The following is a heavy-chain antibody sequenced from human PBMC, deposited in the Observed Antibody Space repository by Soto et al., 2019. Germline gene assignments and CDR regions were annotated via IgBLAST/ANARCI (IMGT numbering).Heavy chain of an antibody. V-gene: IGHV3-23*01. CDR1: GFTFSSYA. J-gene: IGHJ4*02. CDR2: ISGSGGST. D-gene: IGHD3-3*01. CDR3: AKSAKREYYDFWSGYYMGGGFDY. Sequence: EVQLLESGGGLVQPGGSLRLSCAASGFTFSSYAMSWVRQAPGKVLEWVSAISGSGGSTYYADSVTGRFTISRDNYKNTLYLQMNSLRAEDTAVYYFAKSAKREYYDFWSGYYMGGGFDYWGQGNLVTVSS.